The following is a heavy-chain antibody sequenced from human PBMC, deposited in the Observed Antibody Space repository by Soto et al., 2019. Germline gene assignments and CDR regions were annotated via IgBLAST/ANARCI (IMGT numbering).Heavy chain of an antibody. V-gene: IGHV1-8*01. D-gene: IGHD6-6*01. CDR2: MNPNSGNT. CDR3: AMSSSSQGYYYGMDV. J-gene: IGHJ6*02. CDR1: GYTFTSYD. Sequence: ASVKVSCKASGYTFTSYDINWVRQATGQGLEWMGWMNPNSGNTGYAQKFQGRVTMTRNTSISTAYMELSSLRSEDTAVYYCAMSSSSQGYYYGMDVWGQGTTVTVSS.